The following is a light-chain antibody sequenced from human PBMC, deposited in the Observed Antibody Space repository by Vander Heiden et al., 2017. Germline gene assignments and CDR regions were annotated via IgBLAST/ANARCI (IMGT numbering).Light chain of an antibody. CDR2: AAS. CDR1: QSISSY. J-gene: IGKJ4*01. Sequence: DIQMTQSPSSLSESVGDRVTITCRASQSISSYLNWYQQKPGKAPKLLIYAASSLQSGVPSRFSGSGSGTDFTLTISSLQPEDFATYYCQQSYSTPRLTFGGGTKVEIK. V-gene: IGKV1-39*01. CDR3: QQSYSTPRLT.